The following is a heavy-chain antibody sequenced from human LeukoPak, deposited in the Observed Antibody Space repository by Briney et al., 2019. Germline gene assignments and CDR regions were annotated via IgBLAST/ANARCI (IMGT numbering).Heavy chain of an antibody. J-gene: IGHJ6*03. V-gene: IGHV4-59*01. CDR1: GGSISSYY. D-gene: IGHD2-2*01. Sequence: PSETLSLTCTVSGGSISSYYWSWIRQPPGKGLEWIGYIYYSGSTNYNPSLKSRVTISVDTSKNQFSLKLSSVTAADTAVYYCARVKKVVVPAAIGYYYYYMDVWGKGTTVTVSS. CDR3: ARVKKVVVPAAIGYYYYYMDV. CDR2: IYYSGST.